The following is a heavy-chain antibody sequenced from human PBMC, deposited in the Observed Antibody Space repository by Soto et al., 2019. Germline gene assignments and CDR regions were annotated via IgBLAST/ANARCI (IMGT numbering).Heavy chain of an antibody. V-gene: IGHV5-51*01. D-gene: IGHD1-1*01. CDR1: GYSFTSYW. CDR3: ARTISTTSSTDYYFYY. CDR2: IYPGDSDT. J-gene: IGHJ4*02. Sequence: GESLKISCKGSGYSFTSYWIGWVRQMPGKGLEWMGIIYPGDSDTRYSPSFQGQVTISADKSISTAYLQWSSLKASNTAMYYCARTISTTSSTDYYFYYWGQGTLVTVSS.